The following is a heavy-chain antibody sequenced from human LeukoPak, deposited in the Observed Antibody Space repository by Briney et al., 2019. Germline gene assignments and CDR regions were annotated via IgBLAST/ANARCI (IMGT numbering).Heavy chain of an antibody. J-gene: IGHJ4*02. CDR2: IFYTGST. Sequence: SETLSLTCTVSGGSIGSSRYSWGWIRQTPGKGLEWIGSIFYTGSTYYDPSLKSRITISQDTSKSQFSLKLRSVTAADTAVYYCARDGGLDTALVTGVFDFWGQGTLVTVSS. V-gene: IGHV4-39*07. CDR3: ARDGGLDTALVTGVFDF. CDR1: GGSIGSSRYS. D-gene: IGHD5-18*01.